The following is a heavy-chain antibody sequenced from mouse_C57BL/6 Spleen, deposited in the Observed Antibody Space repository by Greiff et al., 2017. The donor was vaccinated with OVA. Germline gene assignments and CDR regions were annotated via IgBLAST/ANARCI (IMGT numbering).Heavy chain of an antibody. D-gene: IGHD1-1*01. V-gene: IGHV2-6*03. CDR2: IWSDGST. J-gene: IGHJ4*01. CDR1: GFSLTSYG. Sequence: VKLVESGPGLVAPSQSLSITCTVSGFSLTSYGVHWVRQPPGKGLEWLVVIWSDGSTTYNSALKSRLSISKDNSKSQVFLKMNSLQTDDTAMYYCARSPFITTVDYYAMDYWGQGTSVTVSS. CDR3: ARSPFITTVDYYAMDY.